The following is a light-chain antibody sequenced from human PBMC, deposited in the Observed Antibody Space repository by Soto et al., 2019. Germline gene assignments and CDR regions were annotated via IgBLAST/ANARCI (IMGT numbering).Light chain of an antibody. J-gene: IGKJ5*01. Sequence: PGNRATLSCRASQSLTNSYIAXYQXKXGXXXRXXXYDTSSRATGIPDRFSGSGYGTDFTLTITRLEPEDFAVFYCQQYGTSEIIFGQGTRLEIK. CDR2: DTS. V-gene: IGKV3-20*01. CDR1: QSLTNSY. CDR3: QQYGTSEII.